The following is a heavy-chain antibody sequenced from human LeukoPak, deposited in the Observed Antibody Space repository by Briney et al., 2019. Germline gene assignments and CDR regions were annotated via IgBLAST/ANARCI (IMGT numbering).Heavy chain of an antibody. CDR2: IYPDDSDT. CDR1: GYNFTSYW. Sequence: GESLKISCKGSGYNFTSYWIGWVRQMPGKGLEWVGIIYPDDSDTRYSPSFQDQVIISADKSISTAYLQWSSLKASDTAMYYCARHYPGGDYFIDYWGQGTLVTVSS. D-gene: IGHD4-17*01. J-gene: IGHJ4*02. V-gene: IGHV5-51*01. CDR3: ARHYPGGDYFIDY.